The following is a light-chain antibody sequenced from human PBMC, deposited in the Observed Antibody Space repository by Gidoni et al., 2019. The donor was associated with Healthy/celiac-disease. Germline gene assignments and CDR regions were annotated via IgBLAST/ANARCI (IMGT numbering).Light chain of an antibody. Sequence: EIVFTQSPATLSLSPGERATLSCRASQSVSSYLAWYQQKPGQAPRLLIYDASNRATGIPARFSGSGSGTDFTLTISSLEPEDFAVYYCQQRSNWPGTFGQGTKMEIK. CDR1: QSVSSY. V-gene: IGKV3-11*01. CDR2: DAS. CDR3: QQRSNWPGT. J-gene: IGKJ1*01.